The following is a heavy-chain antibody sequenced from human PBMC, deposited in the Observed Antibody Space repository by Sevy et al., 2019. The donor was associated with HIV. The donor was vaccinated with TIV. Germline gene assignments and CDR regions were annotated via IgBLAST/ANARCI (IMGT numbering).Heavy chain of an antibody. V-gene: IGHV3-11*01. CDR2: ISSSGKSI. CDR1: GFTFSDYY. Sequence: GGSLRLSCAASGFTFSDYYMSWIRQAPGKGLEWVLYISSSGKSIYDADSVKGRFTISRDNAKNSLYLQMNGLRVEDTAVYYCAGGTSGSFYNLGAFDYWGQGTLVTVSS. CDR3: AGGTSGSFYNLGAFDY. D-gene: IGHD3-10*01. J-gene: IGHJ4*02.